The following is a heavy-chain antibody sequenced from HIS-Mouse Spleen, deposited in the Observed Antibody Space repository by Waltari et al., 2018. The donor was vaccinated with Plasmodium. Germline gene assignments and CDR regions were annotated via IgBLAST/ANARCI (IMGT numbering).Heavy chain of an antibody. CDR2: INHSGST. Sequence: QVQLQQWGAGLLKPSETLSLTCAVYGGSCSGYYWSWIRQPPGKGLEWIGEINHSGSTNYNPSLKSRVTISVDTSKNQFSLKLSSVTAADTAVYYCARAPIRDAFDIWGQGTMVTVSS. CDR1: GGSCSGYY. CDR3: ARAPIRDAFDI. V-gene: IGHV4-34*01. J-gene: IGHJ3*02. D-gene: IGHD3-9*01.